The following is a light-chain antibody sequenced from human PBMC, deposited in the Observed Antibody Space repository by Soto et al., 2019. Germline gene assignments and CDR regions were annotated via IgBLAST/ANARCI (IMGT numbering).Light chain of an antibody. J-gene: IGLJ2*01. CDR3: AAWDDSLNGHVV. CDR1: NSNIGSNT. V-gene: IGLV1-44*01. CDR2: DTN. Sequence: QSVLTQPPSASGTPGQRVTISCSGSNSNIGSNTVIWYQQLPGTAPKLLMHDTNQRPSGVPDRFSGSKSGTSASLAISGLQSEDEADYYCAAWDDSLNGHVVFGGGTKLTVL.